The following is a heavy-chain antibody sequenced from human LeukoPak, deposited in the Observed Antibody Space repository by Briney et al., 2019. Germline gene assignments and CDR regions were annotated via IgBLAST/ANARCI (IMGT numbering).Heavy chain of an antibody. D-gene: IGHD3-10*01. CDR2: IKQDGTEK. CDR3: AKVAKYYYGSETYYFFEH. J-gene: IGHJ4*02. Sequence: AGGSLRLSCAASGFTVSSNYMSWVRQAPGKGLEWVANIKQDGTEKYYVDSVKGRFTISRDNAKNSLSLQMNSLRVEDTAVYYCAKVAKYYYGSETYYFFEHWGQGTPVTASS. V-gene: IGHV3-7*01. CDR1: GFTVSSNY.